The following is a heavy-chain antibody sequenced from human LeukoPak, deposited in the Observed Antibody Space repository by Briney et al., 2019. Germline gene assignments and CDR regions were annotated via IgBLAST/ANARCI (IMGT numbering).Heavy chain of an antibody. Sequence: SETLSLTCTVSGGSISSYYWSWIRQPPGKGLEWIGYIYYSGSTNYNPSLKSRVTISVDTSKNQFSLKLSSVTAAGTAVYYCARAYDSSGYYPYYFDYWGQGTLVTVSS. D-gene: IGHD3-22*01. CDR1: GGSISSYY. CDR3: ARAYDSSGYYPYYFDY. J-gene: IGHJ4*02. CDR2: IYYSGST. V-gene: IGHV4-59*01.